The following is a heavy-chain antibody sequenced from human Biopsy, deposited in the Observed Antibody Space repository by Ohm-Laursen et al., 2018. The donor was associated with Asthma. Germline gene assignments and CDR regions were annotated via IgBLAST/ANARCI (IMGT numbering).Heavy chain of an antibody. V-gene: IGHV1-69*13. J-gene: IGHJ4*02. D-gene: IGHD2-2*01. CDR1: GGTFNTYV. Sequence: SVKVSCKSLGGTFNTYVIGWVRQAPGQGLEWMGGINSVFGTTTYPQKFQDRVTITADDSTSTVYMELSSLRSEDTAVYYCARKAGSCISRTCYSLDFWGQGPLVTSSS. CDR3: ARKAGSCISRTCYSLDF. CDR2: INSVFGTT.